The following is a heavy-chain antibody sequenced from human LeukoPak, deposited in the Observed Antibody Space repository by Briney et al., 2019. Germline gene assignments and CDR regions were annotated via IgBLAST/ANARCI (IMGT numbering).Heavy chain of an antibody. CDR2: IYPGDSDT. J-gene: IGHJ3*02. Sequence: GESLKISCKGSGYSFTTYWIGWVRQMPGKGLEWMGIIYPGDSDTRYSPSFQGQVTISAHKSISTAYLQWSSLKASDTAIYYCARSYTSGWRSSEPDAFDTWGQGTMVTVSS. V-gene: IGHV5-51*01. D-gene: IGHD6-19*01. CDR3: ARSYTSGWRSSEPDAFDT. CDR1: GYSFTTYW.